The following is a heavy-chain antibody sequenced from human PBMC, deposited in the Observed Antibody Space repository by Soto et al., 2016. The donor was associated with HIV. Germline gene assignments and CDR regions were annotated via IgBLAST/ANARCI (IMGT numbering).Heavy chain of an antibody. CDR1: GYSISSGYY. J-gene: IGHJ4*02. D-gene: IGHD4-17*01. CDR3: ARDLGDYGY. Sequence: QVQLQESGPGLVKPSETLSLTCAVSGYSISSGYYWGWIRQPPGKGLEWIGSIYHSGSTYYNPSLKSRVTISVDTSKNQFSLKLSSVTAADTAVYYCARDLGDYGYWGQGTLVHRLL. V-gene: IGHV4-38-2*02. CDR2: IYHSGST.